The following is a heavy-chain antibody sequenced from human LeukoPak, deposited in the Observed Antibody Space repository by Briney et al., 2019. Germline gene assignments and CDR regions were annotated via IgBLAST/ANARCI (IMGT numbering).Heavy chain of an antibody. J-gene: IGHJ6*02. D-gene: IGHD6-19*01. V-gene: IGHV4-59*08. Sequence: SETLSLTCSVSGVSISSYYRSWIRQPPGKGLEWIAYIHYSGSTNYNPSLKSRLTISIDTSKNQFSLKLTSLTAADTAVYYCARHESYRVPVTGTSYSYPLYVWGQGTTATVSS. CDR2: IHYSGST. CDR3: ARHESYRVPVTGTSYSYPLYV. CDR1: GVSISSYY.